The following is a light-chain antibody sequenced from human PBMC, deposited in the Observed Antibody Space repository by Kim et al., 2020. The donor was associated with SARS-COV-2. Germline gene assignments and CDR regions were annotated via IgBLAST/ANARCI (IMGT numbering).Light chain of an antibody. CDR1: QSVSSNY. CDR2: GAS. V-gene: IGKV3-20*01. CDR3: QQYSSSPAT. Sequence: SPRARATLSCGASQSVSSNYLAWYQQKPGQAPRLLIYGASSRATGIPDRFSGSGSGTDFTLTITRLEPEDFAVYYCQQYSSSPATFGQGTKVDIK. J-gene: IGKJ1*01.